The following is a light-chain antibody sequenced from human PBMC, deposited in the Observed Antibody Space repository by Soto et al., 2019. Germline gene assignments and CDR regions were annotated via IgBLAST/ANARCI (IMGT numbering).Light chain of an antibody. CDR3: QQRCNWPF. J-gene: IGKJ4*01. CDR1: QSVGSY. V-gene: IGKV3-11*01. Sequence: EIVLTQSPATLSLSPGERATLSCRASQSVGSYLAWYQQKPGQAPRLLIFDASNRATGIPARFSGSESGTDSALTVSTLEPEDSAGYYDQQRCNWPFFGGGTKVEIK. CDR2: DAS.